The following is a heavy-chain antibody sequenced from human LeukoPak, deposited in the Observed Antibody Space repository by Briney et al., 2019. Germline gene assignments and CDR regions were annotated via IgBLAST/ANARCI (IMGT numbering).Heavy chain of an antibody. J-gene: IGHJ5*02. V-gene: IGHV3-74*01. CDR1: GFTFSNYW. D-gene: IGHD3-16*01. CDR2: INPDGSTT. CDR3: ARDRRETMITFGGVMTAGWFDP. Sequence: PGGSLRLSCAASGFTFSNYWMHWVRQDPGKGLVWVSFINPDGSTTNYADSVKGRFTISRDNAKNALYLQMNSLRAEDTAVYYCARDRRETMITFGGVMTAGWFDPWGQGTLVTVSS.